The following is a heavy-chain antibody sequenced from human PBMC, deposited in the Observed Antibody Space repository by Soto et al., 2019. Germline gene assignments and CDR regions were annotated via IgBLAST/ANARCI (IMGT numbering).Heavy chain of an antibody. CDR2: ISSNGGST. J-gene: IGHJ3*02. CDR3: ARGMTGTLRGNAFDI. D-gene: IGHD3-9*01. CDR1: GFTFSSYA. V-gene: IGHV3-64*01. Sequence: GGSLRLSCAASGFTFSSYAMHWVRQAPGKGLEYVSAISSNGGSTYYANSVKGRFTISRDNSKNTLYLQMGSLRAEDMAVYYCARGMTGTLRGNAFDIWGQGTMVTVSS.